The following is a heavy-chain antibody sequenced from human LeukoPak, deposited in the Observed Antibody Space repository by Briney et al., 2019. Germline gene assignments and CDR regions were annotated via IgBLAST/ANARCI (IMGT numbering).Heavy chain of an antibody. V-gene: IGHV4-39*01. CDR1: GDSISSGDYY. D-gene: IGHD1-14*01. CDR2: LYYSGST. J-gene: IGHJ4*02. CDR3: ARHFDHPQAFFDY. Sequence: PSETLSLTCTDSGDSISSGDYYWGWIRQPPGKGPEWIGSLYYSGSTFYNPSLKSRVTISVDTSRTQFSLRVTSMTAADTAVYYCARHFDHPQAFFDYWGQGILVTVSS.